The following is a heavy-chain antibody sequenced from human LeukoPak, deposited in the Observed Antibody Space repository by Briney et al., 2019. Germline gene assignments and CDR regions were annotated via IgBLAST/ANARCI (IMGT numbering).Heavy chain of an antibody. J-gene: IGHJ4*01. V-gene: IGHV3-7*01. CDR2: IKQDGSEK. CDR3: ARGLRSGSYCDY. CDR1: GFTFSSYW. Sequence: GGSLRLSCAASGFTFSSYWRSWVRQAPGKGLEWVANIKQDGSEKYYVDSVKGRFTISRDNAKNSLYLQMNSLRAEDTAVYYCARGLRSGSYCDYWGQGTLVTVSS. D-gene: IGHD1-26*01.